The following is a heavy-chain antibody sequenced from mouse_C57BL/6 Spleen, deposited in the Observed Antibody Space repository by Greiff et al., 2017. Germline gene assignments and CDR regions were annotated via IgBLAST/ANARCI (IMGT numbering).Heavy chain of an antibody. CDR3: AREAYGNYVDYAMDY. Sequence: QVQLKQPGAELVKPGASVKMSCKASGYTFTSYWITWVKQRPGQGLEWIGDIYPGSGSTNYNEKFKSKATLTVDTSSSTAYMQLSSLTSEDSAVYYCAREAYGNYVDYAMDYWGQGTSVTVSS. CDR1: GYTFTSYW. V-gene: IGHV1-55*01. D-gene: IGHD2-1*01. J-gene: IGHJ4*01. CDR2: IYPGSGST.